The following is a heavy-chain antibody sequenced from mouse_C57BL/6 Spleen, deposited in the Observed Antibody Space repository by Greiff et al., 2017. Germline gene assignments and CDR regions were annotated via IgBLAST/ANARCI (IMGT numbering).Heavy chain of an antibody. J-gene: IGHJ4*01. CDR2: IWSGGST. Sequence: VQLQESGPGLVKPSQCLSITCTVSGFSFTSYGVHWVRPSPGKGLEWIGVIWSGGSTDYNAAFISRMSISKDKSKSQVFCKMNRLQADDTAIYYWARSGYEDYAMDYWGQGTSVTVSS. D-gene: IGHD2-2*01. CDR1: GFSFTSYG. CDR3: ARSGYEDYAMDY. V-gene: IGHV2-2*01.